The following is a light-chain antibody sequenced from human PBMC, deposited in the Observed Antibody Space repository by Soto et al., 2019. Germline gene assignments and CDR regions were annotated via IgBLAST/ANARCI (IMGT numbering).Light chain of an antibody. Sequence: QSALTQPASVSGSPGQSITISCTGTSSDVGGYNYVSLYQQHPGKAPKLMIYDVNNRPTAVSNRFSGSKSGKPASLTISGLQAEDEADYYCSSYTGRSTYVVFGGGTKLTVL. J-gene: IGLJ2*01. V-gene: IGLV2-14*01. CDR2: DVN. CDR1: SSDVGGYNY. CDR3: SSYTGRSTYVV.